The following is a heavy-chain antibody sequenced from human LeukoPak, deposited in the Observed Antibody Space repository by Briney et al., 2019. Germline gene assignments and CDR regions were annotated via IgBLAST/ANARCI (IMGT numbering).Heavy chain of an antibody. CDR2: IYYTGST. CDR3: ASGGPYSSGWYLEF. CDR1: GGSVSSSGHY. Sequence: PSETLSLTCTVSGGSVSSSGHYWSWVRQLPGKGLEWIGYIYYTGSTYYNPSLKSRLTISEDRSKNQFPLRLTSVTAADTALYYCASGGPYSSGWYLEFWGQGTLVTVSS. D-gene: IGHD6-19*01. J-gene: IGHJ4*02. V-gene: IGHV4-31*03.